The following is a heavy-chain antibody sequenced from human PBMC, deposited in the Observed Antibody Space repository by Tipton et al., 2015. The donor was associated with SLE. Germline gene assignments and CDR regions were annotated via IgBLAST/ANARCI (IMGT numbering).Heavy chain of an antibody. CDR1: GFSLNDYY. CDR3: ARGSMNNGWSDI. V-gene: IGHV3-11*04. J-gene: IGHJ4*02. CDR2: ISSSASTI. Sequence: GSLRLSCAASGFSLNDYYMNWIRQAPGKGLEWISYISSSASTIYYADSVRGRFTVSRDNAKNSLYLQMNSLRAEDTAIYYCARGSMNNGWSDIWGQGTLVTVSS. D-gene: IGHD1/OR15-1a*01.